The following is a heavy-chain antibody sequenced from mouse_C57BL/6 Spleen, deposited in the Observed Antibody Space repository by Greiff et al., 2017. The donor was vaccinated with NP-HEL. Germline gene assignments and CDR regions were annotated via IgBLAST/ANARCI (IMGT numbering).Heavy chain of an antibody. Sequence: QVQLQQSGAELVMPGASVKLSCKASGYTFTSYWMHWVKQRPGQGLEWIGEIDPSDSYTNYNQKFKGKSTLTVDKSSSTAYMQLSSLTSEDSAVYYCAIYSNYAMDYWGQGTSVTVSS. J-gene: IGHJ4*01. CDR2: IDPSDSYT. D-gene: IGHD2-5*01. CDR3: AIYSNYAMDY. V-gene: IGHV1-69*01. CDR1: GYTFTSYW.